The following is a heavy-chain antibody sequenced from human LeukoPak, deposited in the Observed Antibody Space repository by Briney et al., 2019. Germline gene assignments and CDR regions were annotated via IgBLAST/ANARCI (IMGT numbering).Heavy chain of an antibody. CDR3: ARTNYGRRWFDP. CDR2: IYHSGST. CDR1: GGSISSSGNY. J-gene: IGHJ5*02. D-gene: IGHD1-7*01. V-gene: IGHV4-39*01. Sequence: SETLSLTCTVSGGSISSSGNYWVWIRQPPGKGLERIGSIYHSGSTYYNPSLKSRITISVDTSKNQFSLKLSSVTAADTAVYYCARTNYGRRWFDPWGQGTLVTVSS.